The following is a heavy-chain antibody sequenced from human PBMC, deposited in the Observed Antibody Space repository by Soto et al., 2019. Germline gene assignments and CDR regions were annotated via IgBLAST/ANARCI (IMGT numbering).Heavy chain of an antibody. CDR3: AKDPLDIVATIFAY. J-gene: IGHJ4*02. Sequence: GGPLRLSCAASGFTFSSYAMSWVRQAPGKGLEWVSAISGSGGSTYYADSVKGRFTISRDNSKNTLYLQMNSQRAEDTAVYYCAKDPLDIVATIFAYWGQGTLVTVSS. V-gene: IGHV3-23*01. D-gene: IGHD5-12*01. CDR2: ISGSGGST. CDR1: GFTFSSYA.